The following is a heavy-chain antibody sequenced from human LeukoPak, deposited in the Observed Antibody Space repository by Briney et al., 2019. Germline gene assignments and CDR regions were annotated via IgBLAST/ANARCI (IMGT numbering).Heavy chain of an antibody. Sequence: SETLSLTCAVSGGPLNGYHWNWIRQPPGKGLEWIGEINHSGCASYTPSHKSRITISVNTSKSQFSLRVRSVTAADTAVYLCARRKWSHDFWTGYYSFFDYWGQGVLVTVSS. V-gene: IGHV4-34*01. J-gene: IGHJ4*02. CDR3: ARRKWSHDFWTGYYSFFDY. D-gene: IGHD3/OR15-3a*01. CDR2: INHSGCA. CDR1: GGPLNGYH.